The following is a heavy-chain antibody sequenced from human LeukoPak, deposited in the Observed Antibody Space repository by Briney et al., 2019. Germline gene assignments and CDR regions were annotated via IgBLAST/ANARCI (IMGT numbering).Heavy chain of an antibody. V-gene: IGHV1-69*05. J-gene: IGHJ6*03. CDR2: IIPIFGTA. CDR3: ARGTAMDLYYYYMDV. Sequence: SVKVSCKASGGTFSSYAISWVRQAPGQGLEWMGGIIPIFGTANYAQKFQGRVTITTDESTSTAYMELSSLRSEDTAVYYCARGTAMDLYYYYMDVWGKGTTVTASS. CDR1: GGTFSSYA. D-gene: IGHD5-18*01.